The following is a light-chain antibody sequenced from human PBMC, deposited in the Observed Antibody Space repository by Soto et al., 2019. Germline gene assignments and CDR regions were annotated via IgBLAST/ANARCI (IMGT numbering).Light chain of an antibody. J-gene: IGKJ1*01. Sequence: EIVLTQSPGTLSLSPGERATLSCRASQSVSSSYLAWYQQKPGQAPRLLIYGASSRATGIPDRFSGSGSGTDSTPTIIRLEPEDFAVYYSQQYGSSPWTFGDGTKVEIK. CDR1: QSVSSSY. V-gene: IGKV3-20*01. CDR2: GAS. CDR3: QQYGSSPWT.